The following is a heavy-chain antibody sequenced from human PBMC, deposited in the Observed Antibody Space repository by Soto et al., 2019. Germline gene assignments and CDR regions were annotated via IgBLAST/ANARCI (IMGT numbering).Heavy chain of an antibody. CDR2: INAGNGNT. V-gene: IGHV1-3*01. CDR1: GYTFTSNA. Sequence: ASVKVSCKASGYTFTSNAMHWVRQAPGQRLEWMGWINAGNGNTKYSQKFQGRVTITRDTSASTAYMELSSLRSEDTAVYYCARRTSGYYYYYGMNVWGQGTTVTVSS. D-gene: IGHD1-7*01. CDR3: ARRTSGYYYYYGMNV. J-gene: IGHJ6*02.